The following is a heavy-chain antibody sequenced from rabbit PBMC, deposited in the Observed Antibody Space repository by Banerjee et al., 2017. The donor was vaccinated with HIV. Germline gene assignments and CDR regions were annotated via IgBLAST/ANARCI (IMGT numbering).Heavy chain of an antibody. D-gene: IGHD8-1*01. CDR1: GFSFSGNYY. CDR3: ARNPYADIGYGAWDL. CDR2: IVTGNSGIT. Sequence: QEQLVESGGGLVQPEGSLTLTCTASGFSFSGNYYMCWVRQAPGKGLEWIGCIVTGNSGITYYANWAKGRFTNSKTSSTTVTLQMTSLTAADTATYFCARNPYADIGYGAWDLWGPGTLVTVS. V-gene: IGHV1S45*01. J-gene: IGHJ6*01.